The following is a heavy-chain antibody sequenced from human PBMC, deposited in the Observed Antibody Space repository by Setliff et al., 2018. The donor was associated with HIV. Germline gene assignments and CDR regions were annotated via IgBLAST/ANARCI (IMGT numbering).Heavy chain of an antibody. CDR1: GFSISTYA. V-gene: IGHV3-48*01. J-gene: IGHJ6*02. CDR2: ISRDSNNI. D-gene: IGHD4-17*01. CDR3: AKDFQWSTVNTPLNYQYGMDV. Sequence: PGGSLRLSCAASGFSISTYAMNWVRQSPGKGLEWVAYISRDSNNIYYADFVKGRFTISRDNARNSLFLQMNNLRPEDTAVYYCAKDFQWSTVNTPLNYQYGMDVWGQGTTVTVSS.